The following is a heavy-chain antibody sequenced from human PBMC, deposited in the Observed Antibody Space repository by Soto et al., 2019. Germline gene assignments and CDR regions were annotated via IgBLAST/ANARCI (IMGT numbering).Heavy chain of an antibody. D-gene: IGHD2-15*01. CDR3: AKDEVLSPYYGMDV. J-gene: IGHJ6*02. CDR1: GFTFSSYA. CDR2: IGGSGGST. Sequence: PGGSLRLSCAASGFTFSSYAMSWVRQAPGKGLEWVSAIGGSGGSTYYADSVKGRFTISRDNSKNTLYLQMNSLRAEDTAVYYCAKDEVLSPYYGMDVWGQGTTVTVSS. V-gene: IGHV3-23*01.